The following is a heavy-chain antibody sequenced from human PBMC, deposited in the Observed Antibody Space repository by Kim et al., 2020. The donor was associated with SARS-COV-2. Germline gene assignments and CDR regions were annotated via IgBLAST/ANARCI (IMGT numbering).Heavy chain of an antibody. CDR1: GGSFSGYY. CDR3: ARGTISYSSSHAGGMDV. Sequence: SETLSLTCAVYGGSFSGYYWSWIRQPPGKGLEWIGEINHSGSTNYNPSLKSRVTISVDTSKNQFSLKLSSVTAADTAVYYCARGTISYSSSHAGGMDVWGQGTTVTVSS. J-gene: IGHJ6*02. D-gene: IGHD6-6*01. CDR2: INHSGST. V-gene: IGHV4-34*01.